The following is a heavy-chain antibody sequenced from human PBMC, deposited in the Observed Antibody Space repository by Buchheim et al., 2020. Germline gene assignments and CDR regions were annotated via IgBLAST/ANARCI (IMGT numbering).Heavy chain of an antibody. CDR3: AKVGPRSVVISQFDY. CDR2: ISGSGSST. J-gene: IGHJ4*02. V-gene: IGHV3-23*04. CDR1: GFSFSTSW. D-gene: IGHD3-22*01. Sequence: EVQLVESGGGLVQPGGSLRLSCAASGFSFSTSWMHWVRQAPGKGLVWVSSISGSGSSTYYADSVKGRFTISRDNSKNTLYLQMYSLRAEDTAVYYCAKVGPRSVVISQFDYWGQGTL.